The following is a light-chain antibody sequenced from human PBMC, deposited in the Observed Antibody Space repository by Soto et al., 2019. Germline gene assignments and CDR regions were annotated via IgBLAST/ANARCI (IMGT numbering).Light chain of an antibody. J-gene: IGKJ2*01. CDR1: QSIGSY. V-gene: IGKV1-39*01. CDR3: QQSHSTPT. CDR2: EAS. Sequence: DIQMTQSPSSLSASVGDRVTITCRASQSIGSYLNWYHQKQGEAPKLLIFEASNLQRGVPSRFSGSGSGTDFTLTISSLQPEDFATYYSQQSHSTPTFGQGTKLEIK.